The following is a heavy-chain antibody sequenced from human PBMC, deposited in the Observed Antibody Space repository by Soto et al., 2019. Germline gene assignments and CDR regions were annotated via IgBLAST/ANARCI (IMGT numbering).Heavy chain of an antibody. CDR1: AYTFASYG. J-gene: IGHJ4*02. CDR3: ARDRECCGNDSPHTSAY. V-gene: IGHV1-18*01. D-gene: IGHD2-21*02. Sequence: QVQLVQSGAEVKTPGASVKVSCKASAYTFASYGISWVRQAPGQGLEWMGWISAYSGTTNYAQKFEGRVIMTTDTSTSTAYLELRSLRSDDTAVYYCARDRECCGNDSPHTSAYWGQGTLVTVSS. CDR2: ISAYSGTT.